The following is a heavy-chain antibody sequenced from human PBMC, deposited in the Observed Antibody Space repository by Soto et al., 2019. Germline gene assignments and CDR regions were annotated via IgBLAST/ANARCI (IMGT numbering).Heavy chain of an antibody. Sequence: QVQLQESGPGLVKPSETLSLTCTVSGGSISSYYWSWIRQPAGKGLEWIGRIYTSGSTNYNPSLKSRVTMSVDTSKNQFSLTLSSVTAADTAVYYCARDFAVTTSWYFDLWGRGTLVTVSS. CDR3: ARDFAVTTSWYFDL. J-gene: IGHJ2*01. V-gene: IGHV4-4*07. D-gene: IGHD4-4*01. CDR2: IYTSGST. CDR1: GGSISSYY.